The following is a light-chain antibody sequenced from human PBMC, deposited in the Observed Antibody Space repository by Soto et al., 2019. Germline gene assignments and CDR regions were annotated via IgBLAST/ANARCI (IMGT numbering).Light chain of an antibody. CDR2: FAS. J-gene: IGKJ4*01. Sequence: EIVMTQSPATLSVSPGEKATLSCRASQSLNNNLAWYQQKPGQGPRLLIYFASTRATGIPARFSGSGSGTEFSLPISSLQSEDFAIYYRQQYSAWPLTVGGGTKVETK. V-gene: IGKV3-15*01. CDR1: QSLNNN. CDR3: QQYSAWPLT.